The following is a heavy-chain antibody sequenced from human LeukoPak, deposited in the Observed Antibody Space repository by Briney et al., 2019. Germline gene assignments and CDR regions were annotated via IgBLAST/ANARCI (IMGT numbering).Heavy chain of an antibody. J-gene: IGHJ5*02. CDR2: INPNSGGT. Sequence: GASVKVSCKASGYTFTGYYMHWVRQAPGQGLEWMGWINPNSGGTNYAQKFQGRVTMTRDTSISTAYMELSRLRSDDTAVYYSAKMPHHCSGGSCYSGWFDPWGQGTLVTVSS. CDR1: GYTFTGYY. V-gene: IGHV1-2*02. D-gene: IGHD2-15*01. CDR3: AKMPHHCSGGSCYSGWFDP.